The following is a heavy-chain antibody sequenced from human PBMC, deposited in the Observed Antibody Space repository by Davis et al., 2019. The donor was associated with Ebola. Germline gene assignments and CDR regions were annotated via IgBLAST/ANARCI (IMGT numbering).Heavy chain of an antibody. J-gene: IGHJ5*02. D-gene: IGHD2-21*01. CDR1: GFTFSSYSM. CDR3: ARELGGDWFDP. CDR2: IYHSGST. Sequence: PGGSLRLSCAASGFTFSSYSMNWVRQPPGKGLEWIGEIYHSGSTNYNPSLKSRVTISVDKSKNQFSLKLSSVTAADTAVYYCARELGGDWFDPWGQGTLVTVSS. V-gene: IGHV4-4*02.